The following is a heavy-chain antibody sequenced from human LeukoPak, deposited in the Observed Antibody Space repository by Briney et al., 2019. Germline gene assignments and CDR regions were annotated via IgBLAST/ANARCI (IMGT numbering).Heavy chain of an antibody. V-gene: IGHV3-23*01. Sequence: GGSLRPSRALSGLTFSSYGMSWARHAPGKGLEWVSAISGSGGSTYYADSVKGRFTISRDNSKNTLYLQMNSLRAEDTALYYCAKDRWIISDYWGQGTLVTVSS. CDR3: AKDRWIISDY. CDR2: ISGSGGST. CDR1: GLTFSSYG. D-gene: IGHD1-1*01. J-gene: IGHJ4*02.